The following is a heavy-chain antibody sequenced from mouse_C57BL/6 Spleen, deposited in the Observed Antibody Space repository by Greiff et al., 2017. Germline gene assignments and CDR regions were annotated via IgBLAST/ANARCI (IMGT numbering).Heavy chain of an antibody. CDR1: GFTFSSYG. D-gene: IGHD4-1*01. J-gene: IGHJ2*01. CDR2: ISSGGSYT. Sequence: EVMLVESGGDLVQPGGSLKLSCAASGFTFSSYGMSWVRQTPDKRLEWVATISSGGSYTYYPDCVKGRFTISRDNAQNTLYLQMSSLKSEDTAMYYCASWDFDDGGKGTTPKVAS. V-gene: IGHV5-6*01. CDR3: ASWDFDD.